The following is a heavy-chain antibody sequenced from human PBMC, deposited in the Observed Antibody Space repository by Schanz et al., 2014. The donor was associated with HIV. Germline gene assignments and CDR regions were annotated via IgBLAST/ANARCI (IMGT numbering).Heavy chain of an antibody. V-gene: IGHV1-69*06. Sequence: QVELVQSGPEVKKPGSSVKVSCKASGGHFASFGVSWVRQAPGQRLEWMGGIIPLLGTTHYAPKFRGRVTITADRSTTAYMQLNSLKSDDTAVYYCARVLGMAAANTYWWYFDLWGRGTLVTVSS. CDR3: ARVLGMAAANTYWWYFDL. J-gene: IGHJ2*01. CDR2: IIPLLGTT. D-gene: IGHD1-26*01. CDR1: GGHFASFG.